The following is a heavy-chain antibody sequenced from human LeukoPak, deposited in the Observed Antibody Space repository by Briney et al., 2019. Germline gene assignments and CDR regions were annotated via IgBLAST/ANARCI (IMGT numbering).Heavy chain of an antibody. CDR1: GYTFTNYI. Sequence: ASVKVSCKASGYTFTNYIINWVRQAPGQGLEWMGAYNGNTNYAQKLQGRVTMTTDTSTSTAYMELRNLRSDDTAVYYCARGATMVPLHYWGQGTLVTVSS. J-gene: IGHJ4*02. V-gene: IGHV1-18*01. CDR2: AYNGNT. D-gene: IGHD3-10*01. CDR3: ARGATMVPLHY.